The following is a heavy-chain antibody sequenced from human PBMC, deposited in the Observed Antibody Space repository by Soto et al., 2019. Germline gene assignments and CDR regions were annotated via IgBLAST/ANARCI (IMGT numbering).Heavy chain of an antibody. CDR1: GFTFSSYA. CDR3: AKDPPSQIVGATGVDY. CDR2: ISGSGGSA. D-gene: IGHD1-26*01. Sequence: PGGSLRLSCAASGFTFSSYAMSWVRQAPGKGLEWVSAISGSGGSAYYADSVKGRFTISRDNSKNTLYLQMNSLRAEDTAVYYCAKDPPSQIVGATGVDYWGQGTLVTVSS. J-gene: IGHJ4*02. V-gene: IGHV3-23*01.